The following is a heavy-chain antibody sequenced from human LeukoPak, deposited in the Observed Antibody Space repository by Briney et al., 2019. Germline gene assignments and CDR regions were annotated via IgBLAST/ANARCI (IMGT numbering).Heavy chain of an antibody. V-gene: IGHV3-23*01. D-gene: IGHD3-10*01. Sequence: GGSLRLSCAASGFTFSSYAMSWVRQAPGKGLEWVSAISGSGGSTYYADSVKGRFTISRDNSKNTLYLQMNSLRAEDTAVYYCAESRERLLWFGELLSDFDYWGQGTLVTVSS. CDR1: GFTFSSYA. J-gene: IGHJ4*02. CDR2: ISGSGGST. CDR3: AESRERLLWFGELLSDFDY.